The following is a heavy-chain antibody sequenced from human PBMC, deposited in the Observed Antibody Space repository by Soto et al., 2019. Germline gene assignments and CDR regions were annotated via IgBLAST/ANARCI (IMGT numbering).Heavy chain of an antibody. Sequence: EVQLLESGGGLVQPGGSLRLSCEVSGFTFSTYAMSWVRQAPGKGLEWVSGISGSGGTTYYADSVKGRFTISRDNSKNTLYLQMHSLRAEDTAVYYCAKDLGTSKLFYFHYWGQGTLVTVSS. CDR3: AKDLGTSKLFYFHY. CDR1: GFTFSTYA. V-gene: IGHV3-23*01. J-gene: IGHJ4*02. CDR2: ISGSGGTT.